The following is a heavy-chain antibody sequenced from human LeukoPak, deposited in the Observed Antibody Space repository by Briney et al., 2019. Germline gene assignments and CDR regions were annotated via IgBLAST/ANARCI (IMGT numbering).Heavy chain of an antibody. CDR3: ARDLGYSSGPNY. CDR2: LSGGSSFT. Sequence: GGSLRPSCAASGFTFNTFAMIWVREPPGEGVEWVSYLSGGSSFTYYVDSVKGRFTISRDNAKNSLYLQMNSLRAEDTAVYYCARDLGYSSGPNYWGQGTRVTVSS. CDR1: GFTFNTFA. D-gene: IGHD6-19*01. V-gene: IGHV3-21*01. J-gene: IGHJ4*02.